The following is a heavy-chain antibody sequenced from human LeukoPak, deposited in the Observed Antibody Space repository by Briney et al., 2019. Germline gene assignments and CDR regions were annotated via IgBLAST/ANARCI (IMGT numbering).Heavy chain of an antibody. V-gene: IGHV4-39*01. CDR1: GGSISSNIYY. CDR2: IYYTGST. Sequence: SETLSLTCTVSGGSISSNIYYWGWIRQPPWKGLEWIGSIYYTGSTNYNPSLESRVTISVDTSKNQFSLKLSSVTAADTAVYYCARQGYYGSGSYTRFDYWGQGTLVTVSS. J-gene: IGHJ4*02. CDR3: ARQGYYGSGSYTRFDY. D-gene: IGHD3-10*01.